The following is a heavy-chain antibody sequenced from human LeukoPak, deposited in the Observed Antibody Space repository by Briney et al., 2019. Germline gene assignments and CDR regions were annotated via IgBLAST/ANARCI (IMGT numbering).Heavy chain of an antibody. J-gene: IGHJ4*02. V-gene: IGHV1-3*01. D-gene: IGHD3-10*01. Sequence: GASVKVSCKASGYTFTSYAMHWVRQAPGQRLEWMGWINAGNGNTKYSQKFQGRVTITRDTSASTAYMELSSLRSEDTAVYYCARGENTMVYFDCWGQGTLVTVSS. CDR1: GYTFTSYA. CDR2: INAGNGNT. CDR3: ARGENTMVYFDC.